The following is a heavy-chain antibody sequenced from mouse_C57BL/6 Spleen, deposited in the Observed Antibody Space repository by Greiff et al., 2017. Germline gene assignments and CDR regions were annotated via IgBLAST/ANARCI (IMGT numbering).Heavy chain of an antibody. CDR3: ASPYXYDGYFDV. CDR1: GYTFTDYN. J-gene: IGHJ1*03. V-gene: IGHV1-22*01. Sequence: VVKPGASVKMSCKASGYTFTDYNMHWVKQSHGKSLEWIGYINPNNGGTSYNQKFKGKATLTVNKSSSTAYMELRSLTSEDSAVYYCASPYXYDGYFDVWGTGTTVTVSS. CDR2: INPNNGGT. D-gene: IGHD2-2*01.